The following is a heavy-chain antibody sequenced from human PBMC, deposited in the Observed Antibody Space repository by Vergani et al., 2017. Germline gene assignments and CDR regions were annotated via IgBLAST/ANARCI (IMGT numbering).Heavy chain of an antibody. CDR2: INPNSGGT. CDR1: GYTFTGYY. Sequence: QVQLVQSGAEVKKPGASVKVSCKASGYTFTGYYMHWVRQAPGQGLEWMGWINPNSGGTNYAQKFQGRVTMTRDTSISTAYMELSRLRADDTAVYYCARGQGVQLWSLNWFDPWGQGTLVTVSS. CDR3: ARGQGVQLWSLNWFDP. D-gene: IGHD5-18*01. J-gene: IGHJ5*02. V-gene: IGHV1-2*02.